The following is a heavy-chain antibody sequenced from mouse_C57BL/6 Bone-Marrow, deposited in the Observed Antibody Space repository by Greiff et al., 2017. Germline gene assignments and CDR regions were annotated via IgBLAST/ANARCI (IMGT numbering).Heavy chain of an antibody. J-gene: IGHJ3*01. Sequence: HVQLQQSWAELVKPGASVKMSCKASGYTFTSYWMTWVKQRPGQGLAWIGDIYPGSGCTNYNEKFKSKATLPLDTSSSTAYMQLSSLTSEDSAVYYCARLGYYTWFAYWGQGTLVTVSA. CDR2: IYPGSGCT. CDR1: GYTFTSYW. CDR3: ARLGYYTWFAY. D-gene: IGHD2-3*01. V-gene: IGHV1-55*01.